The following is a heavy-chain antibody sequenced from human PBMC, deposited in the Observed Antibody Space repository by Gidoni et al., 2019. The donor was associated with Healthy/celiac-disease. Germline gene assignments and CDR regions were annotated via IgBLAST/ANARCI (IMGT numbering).Heavy chain of an antibody. Sequence: QVQLVQSGAEVKKPGSSVKVSCKASGVTFSSYTISWVRQDPGQGLEWMGRILPILGIANYAQKFQGRVTITADKSTSTAYMELSSLRSEDTAVYYCARARYSSSAYDAFDIWGQGTMVTVSS. CDR2: ILPILGIA. CDR1: GVTFSSYT. D-gene: IGHD6-6*01. CDR3: ARARYSSSAYDAFDI. J-gene: IGHJ3*02. V-gene: IGHV1-69*02.